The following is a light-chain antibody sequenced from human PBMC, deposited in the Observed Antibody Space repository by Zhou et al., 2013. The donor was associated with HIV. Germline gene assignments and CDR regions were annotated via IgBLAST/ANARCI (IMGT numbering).Light chain of an antibody. Sequence: AIQLTQSPSSLSASVGDRITITCRASQGINNALAWYQQKPGKPPKLLIYDASSLESGVPSRFSGSGSGTDFTLTISSLQPEDFATYSCQQYYNYTLTFGGGTRVEI. CDR1: QGINNA. V-gene: IGKV1D-13*01. J-gene: IGKJ4*01. CDR2: DAS. CDR3: QQYYNYTLT.